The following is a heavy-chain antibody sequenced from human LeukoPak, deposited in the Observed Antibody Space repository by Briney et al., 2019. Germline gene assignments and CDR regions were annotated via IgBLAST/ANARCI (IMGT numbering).Heavy chain of an antibody. Sequence: SETLSLTCTVSGVSISTYYWSWIRQPPGKGLEWIGYIYYSGSTNYNPSLKSRVTISVDTSKNQFSLKLSSVTAADTAVYYCARDQWQQLAFDIWGQGTMVTISS. V-gene: IGHV4-59*01. D-gene: IGHD6-13*01. J-gene: IGHJ3*02. CDR2: IYYSGST. CDR1: GVSISTYY. CDR3: ARDQWQQLAFDI.